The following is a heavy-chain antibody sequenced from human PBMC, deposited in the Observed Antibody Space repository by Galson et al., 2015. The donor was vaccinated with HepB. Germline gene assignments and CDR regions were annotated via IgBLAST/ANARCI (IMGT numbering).Heavy chain of an antibody. D-gene: IGHD4-17*01. Sequence: SLRLSCAASGFTFSSYAMHWVRQAPGKGLEWVAVISYDGSNKYYADSVKGRFTISRDNSKNTLYLQMNSLRAEDTAVYYCARDSSTMTTVTTYIFDYWGQGTLVTVSS. J-gene: IGHJ4*02. CDR1: GFTFSSYA. CDR2: ISYDGSNK. CDR3: ARDSSTMTTVTTYIFDY. V-gene: IGHV3-30-3*01.